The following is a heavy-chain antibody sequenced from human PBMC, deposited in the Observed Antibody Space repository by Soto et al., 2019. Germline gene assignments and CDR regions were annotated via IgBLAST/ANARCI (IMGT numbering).Heavy chain of an antibody. J-gene: IGHJ4*02. CDR2: ISGSGGST. V-gene: IGHV3-23*01. CDR1: GFTFGSYA. Sequence: EVQLLESGGGLLQPGGSLRLSCAASGFTFGSYAMGWVRQAPGKGLEWVSAISGSGGSTYYADSVKGRFTISRDNSKNTLYLQMNSLRAEDTAVYYCAKSPNKLNYGEDFDYWGQGTLVTVSS. CDR3: AKSPNKLNYGEDFDY. D-gene: IGHD4-17*01.